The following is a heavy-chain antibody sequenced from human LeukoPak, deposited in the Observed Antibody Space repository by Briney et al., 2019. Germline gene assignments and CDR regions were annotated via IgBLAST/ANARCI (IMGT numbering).Heavy chain of an antibody. Sequence: GGSLRLSCATSGFTFSWSWMSWVRQAPGKGLDWVANINPDGSETNYMDSVKGRFTIARDNAMNSLYLQMNSLSAEDTSLYYCVRGGGSGNHFASWGQGALVTVSS. V-gene: IGHV3-7*01. CDR3: VRGGGSGNHFAS. J-gene: IGHJ4*02. D-gene: IGHD6-19*01. CDR2: INPDGSET. CDR1: GFTFSWSW.